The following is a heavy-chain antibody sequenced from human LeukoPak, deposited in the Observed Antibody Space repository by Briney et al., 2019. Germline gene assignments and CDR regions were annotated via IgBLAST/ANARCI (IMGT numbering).Heavy chain of an antibody. CDR3: ARVGYSGSYYVDYYYYYGMDV. J-gene: IGHJ6*02. V-gene: IGHV4-34*01. D-gene: IGHD1-26*01. CDR2: INHSGST. Sequence: PSETLSLTCTVSGGSISSYYWSWIRQPPGKGLEWIGEINHSGSTNYNPSLKSRVTISVDTPKNQFSLKLSSVTAADTAVYYCARVGYSGSYYVDYYYYYGMDVWGQGTTVTVSS. CDR1: GGSISSYY.